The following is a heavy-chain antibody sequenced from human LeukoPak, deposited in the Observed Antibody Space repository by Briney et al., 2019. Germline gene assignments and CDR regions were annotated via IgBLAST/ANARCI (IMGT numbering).Heavy chain of an antibody. J-gene: IGHJ4*02. D-gene: IGHD3-10*01. CDR3: VAQYEYGLEGANAFDY. Sequence: GGSLRLSCAASGFTFDDYGMHWVRQAPGKGLEWVSSISWNSVRIGYAGSVKGRFTISRDNGRNILYLQMNRLTPEETAFYYGVAQYEYGLEGANAFDYWGRGTLVTVSS. CDR2: ISWNSVRI. V-gene: IGHV3-9*01. CDR1: GFTFDDYG.